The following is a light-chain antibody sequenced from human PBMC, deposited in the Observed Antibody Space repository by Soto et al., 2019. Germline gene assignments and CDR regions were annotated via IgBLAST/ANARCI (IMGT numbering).Light chain of an antibody. CDR2: DSA. CDR1: QDITYH. V-gene: IGKV1-33*01. Sequence: DIEMTQSPSSLSASVGDRVTVTCQASQDITYHLNWYQQKPGKAPKLLIYDSANLETGVPSRFSGSGSGTDFTFPISSLQAEDIATYYCQQYDSFPTFGQGTKLEIK. CDR3: QQYDSFPT. J-gene: IGKJ2*01.